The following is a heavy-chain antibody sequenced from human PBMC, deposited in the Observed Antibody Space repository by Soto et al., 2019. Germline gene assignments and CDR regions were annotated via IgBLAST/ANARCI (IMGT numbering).Heavy chain of an antibody. Sequence: QVQLVESGGGVVQPGRSLRLSCSASGFTFSDFDMHWVRQAPGKGLEWVAVISYRGNIRNYVESVKGRFTISRDNSRNQLFVQTDNLRPDDTGIYYFVKESQRAARLELWGQGPLVIVSS. CDR2: ISYRGNIR. CDR3: VKESQRAARLEL. D-gene: IGHD6-6*01. V-gene: IGHV3-30*18. J-gene: IGHJ4*02. CDR1: GFTFSDFD.